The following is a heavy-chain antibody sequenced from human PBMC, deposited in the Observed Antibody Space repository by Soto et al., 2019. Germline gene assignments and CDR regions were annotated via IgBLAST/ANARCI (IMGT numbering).Heavy chain of an antibody. D-gene: IGHD1-26*01. Sequence: PGGSLRLSCAASGFTFSIYAMSWVRQAPGKGLEWVSSISHSGESTFYADSLKGRFIISRDNSRSTLYLQLNSLRAEDTALYYCAKDPSGGSYRHFDYWGQGTLVTVSS. CDR3: AKDPSGGSYRHFDY. V-gene: IGHV3-23*01. CDR2: ISHSGEST. CDR1: GFTFSIYA. J-gene: IGHJ4*02.